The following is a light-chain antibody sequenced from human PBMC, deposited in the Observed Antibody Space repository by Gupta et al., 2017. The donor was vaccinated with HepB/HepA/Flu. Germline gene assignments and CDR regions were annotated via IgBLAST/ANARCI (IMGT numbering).Light chain of an antibody. Sequence: EIVLTQSPAFQSVTPKEKVTITCRASHSIGSSLHWYQQKPDQTPKLLIKYASQPISGVPSRFSGSGSGTDFTLTINSLEAEDAAVYYCHQSSTLPRTFGQGTKVEIK. CDR1: HSIGSS. CDR3: HQSSTLPRT. CDR2: YAS. J-gene: IGKJ1*01. V-gene: IGKV6D-21*02.